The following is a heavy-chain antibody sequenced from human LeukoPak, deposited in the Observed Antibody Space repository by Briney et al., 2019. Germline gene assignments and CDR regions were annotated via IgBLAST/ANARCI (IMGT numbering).Heavy chain of an antibody. CDR2: INHSGST. D-gene: IGHD3-10*01. J-gene: IGHJ6*02. V-gene: IGHV4-34*01. CDR3: ARGEFDYYYGMDV. Sequence: PSETLSLTCAVYGGSFSGYYWSWIRQPPGKGLEWIGEINHSGSTNYNPSLKSRVTISVDTSKNQFSLKLSSVTAADTAVYYCARGEFDYYYGMDVWGQGTTVTVSS. CDR1: GGSFSGYY.